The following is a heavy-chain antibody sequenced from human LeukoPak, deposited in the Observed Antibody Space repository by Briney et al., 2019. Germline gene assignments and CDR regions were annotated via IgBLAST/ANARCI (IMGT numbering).Heavy chain of an antibody. Sequence: GGSLRLSCAASGFTFSSYSMNWVRQAPGKGLEWVSYISRDSRKIYEADSVKGRFAISRDNARNSLFLLMNSLRAEDTAIYYCAREDDYDSPTYPSRGFDYWGQGTLVTVSS. CDR1: GFTFSSYS. V-gene: IGHV3-48*01. CDR3: AREDDYDSPTYPSRGFDY. CDR2: ISRDSRKI. J-gene: IGHJ4*02. D-gene: IGHD3-22*01.